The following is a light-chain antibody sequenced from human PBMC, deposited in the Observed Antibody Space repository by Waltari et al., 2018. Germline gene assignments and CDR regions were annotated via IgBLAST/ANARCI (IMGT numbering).Light chain of an antibody. CDR2: RND. J-gene: IGLJ3*02. CDR3: ATWDGSLKTWV. CDR1: TSAIGSNS. V-gene: IGLV1-47*01. Sequence: QSVLTQPPSASGTPGQRVTMSCSGSTSAIGSNSVYWYQQFPGAAPKLLIYRNDQRPSGVPDRFSGSTSGTSASLAISGLRSEDEADYYCATWDGSLKTWVFGGGTKLTVL.